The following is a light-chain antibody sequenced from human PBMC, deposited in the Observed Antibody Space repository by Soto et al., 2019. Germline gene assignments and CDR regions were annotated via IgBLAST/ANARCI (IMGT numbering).Light chain of an antibody. CDR1: SSDVGGYNY. J-gene: IGLJ3*02. CDR2: DVS. CDR3: SSYTSSSTPNWV. Sequence: QSALTQPASVSGSPGQSITISCTGTSSDVGGYNYVSWYQQHPGKAPKLMIYDVSNRPSGVSNRFSGSKSGNTASLTIPGLQAEDEADYYCSSYTSSSTPNWVFGGGTKLTVL. V-gene: IGLV2-14*01.